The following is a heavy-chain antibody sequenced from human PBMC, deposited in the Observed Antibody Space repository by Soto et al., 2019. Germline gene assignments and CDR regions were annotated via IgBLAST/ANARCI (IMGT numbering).Heavy chain of an antibody. CDR3: AREKTAMAYFDY. V-gene: IGHV1-18*01. CDR1: GYSFNSYG. CDR2: ISTYNGNT. Sequence: GASVKVSCKASGYSFNSYGISWVRQAPGQGLEWMGWISTYNGNTNYSQKFQGRVTITRDTSASTAYMELSSLRSEDTAVYYCAREKTAMAYFDYWGQGTLVTVSS. D-gene: IGHD5-18*01. J-gene: IGHJ4*02.